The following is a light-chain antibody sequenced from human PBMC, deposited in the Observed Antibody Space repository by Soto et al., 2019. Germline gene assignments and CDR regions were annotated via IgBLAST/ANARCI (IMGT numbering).Light chain of an antibody. CDR3: QQHAHWPLT. V-gene: IGKV3-11*01. CDR1: QSVGNN. CDR2: EAS. Sequence: EIVLTQSPATLSLSPGGRATLSCRASQSVGNNLAWYQQKPGQAPGLLIYEASTRATGIPARFSGSGSGTDFTLTISSLEPEDFAVYYCQQHAHWPLTFGGGTKVDIK. J-gene: IGKJ4*01.